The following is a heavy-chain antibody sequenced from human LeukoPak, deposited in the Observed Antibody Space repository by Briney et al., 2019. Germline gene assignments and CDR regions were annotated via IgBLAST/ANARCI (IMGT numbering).Heavy chain of an antibody. V-gene: IGHV1-46*01. Sequence: ASVKVSCKASGYTFTSYYMHWVRQAPGQGLEWMGIINPSGGSTSYVQKFQGRVTMTRDTSTSTVYMELSSLRSEDTAVYYCARDLKVVVVPAAIGPRDAFDIWGQGTMVTVSS. CDR2: INPSGGST. J-gene: IGHJ3*02. D-gene: IGHD2-2*02. CDR3: ARDLKVVVVPAAIGPRDAFDI. CDR1: GYTFTSYY.